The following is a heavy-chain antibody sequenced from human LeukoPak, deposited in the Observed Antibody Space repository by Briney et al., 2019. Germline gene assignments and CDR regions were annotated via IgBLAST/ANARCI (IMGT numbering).Heavy chain of an antibody. D-gene: IGHD1-26*01. CDR3: ARDLVGGYFDY. V-gene: IGHV3-30*03. CDR1: GFTFSSYG. J-gene: IGHJ4*02. CDR2: VSYDGSNK. Sequence: PGGSLRLSCAASGFTFSSYGMHWVRQAPGKGLEWVTVVSYDGSNKYYADSVKGRFSISRDNSKNTLYLQMNSLRAEDTAVYYCARDLVGGYFDYWGQGTLVTVSS.